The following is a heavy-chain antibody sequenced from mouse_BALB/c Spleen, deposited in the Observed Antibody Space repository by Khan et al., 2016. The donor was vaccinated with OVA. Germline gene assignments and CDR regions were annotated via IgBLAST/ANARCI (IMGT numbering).Heavy chain of an antibody. CDR1: GYSFTNYI. V-gene: IGHV1S136*01. J-gene: IGHJ3*01. Sequence: VQLQQSGPELVKPGASVKISCQASGYSFTNYIIHWVKQNPGQGLEWIGYINPYNDGAKYNEKFKGKVTLTSDKSSSTAYMELSGLTSEDSADYSCARDYGRSFWFAYWGQGTLVTVSA. D-gene: IGHD1-1*01. CDR2: INPYNDGA. CDR3: ARDYGRSFWFAY.